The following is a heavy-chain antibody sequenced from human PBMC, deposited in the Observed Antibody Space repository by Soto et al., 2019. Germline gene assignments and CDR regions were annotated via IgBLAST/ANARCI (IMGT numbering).Heavy chain of an antibody. CDR3: ARAPRYYYDSSGFDY. Sequence: PGGSLRLSCAASXFTFSSYSMNWVRQAPGKGLEWVSYISSSSSTIYYADSVKGRFTISRDNAKNSLYLQMNSLRDEDTAVYYCARAPRYYYDSSGFDYWGQGTLVTVSS. J-gene: IGHJ4*02. CDR2: ISSSSSTI. D-gene: IGHD3-22*01. CDR1: XFTFSSYS. V-gene: IGHV3-48*02.